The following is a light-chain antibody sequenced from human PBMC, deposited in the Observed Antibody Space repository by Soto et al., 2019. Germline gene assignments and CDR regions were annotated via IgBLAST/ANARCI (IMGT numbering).Light chain of an antibody. J-gene: IGKJ3*01. CDR1: QSLLHSNGYNY. Sequence: DIVMTQSPLSLPVTPGEPASISCRSSQSLLHSNGYNYLDWYLQKPGQSPQLLIYLGSNRASGVPDRWSGSGSGIDFTLKISRVEAEDVGVYCCMQARQTLLIFTFGPGTKVDIK. V-gene: IGKV2-28*01. CDR2: LGS. CDR3: MQARQTLLIFT.